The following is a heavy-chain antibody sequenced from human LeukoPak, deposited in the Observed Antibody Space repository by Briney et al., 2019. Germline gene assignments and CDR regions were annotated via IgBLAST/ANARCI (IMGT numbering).Heavy chain of an antibody. CDR1: GYTFTCYY. V-gene: IGHV1-2*02. J-gene: IGHJ4*02. CDR3: ARRYCIDTLCYFFDY. CDR2: INPNNSGT. D-gene: IGHD2-15*01. Sequence: ASVKVSCKASGYTFTCYYIHWVGQAPGQGREWMGGINPNNSGTNYAQKFQGRVTMTRDTSINTAYMQLNTLRSDDTAVFYCARRYCIDTLCYFFDYWGQGTLVTASS.